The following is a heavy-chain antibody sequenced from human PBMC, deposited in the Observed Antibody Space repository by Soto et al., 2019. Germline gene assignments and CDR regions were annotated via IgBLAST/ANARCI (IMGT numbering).Heavy chain of an antibody. D-gene: IGHD4-17*01. CDR2: IYYSGST. V-gene: IGHV4-31*03. Sequence: LSLTCTVSGGSISSGGYYWSWIRHHPGKGLEWIGYIYYSGSTYYNPSLKSRVTISVDTSKNQFSLKLSSVTAADTAVYYCARSSQSTVTTLAYWGQGTLVTVSS. J-gene: IGHJ4*02. CDR3: ARSSQSTVTTLAY. CDR1: GGSISSGGYY.